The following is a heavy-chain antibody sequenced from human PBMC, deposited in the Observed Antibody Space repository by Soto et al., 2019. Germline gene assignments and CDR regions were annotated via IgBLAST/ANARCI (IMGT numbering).Heavy chain of an antibody. CDR1: GFTFSSYA. D-gene: IGHD3-10*01. CDR2: ISGSGGST. J-gene: IGHJ4*02. Sequence: PGGSLRLSCAASGFTFSSYAMSWVRQAPGKGLEWVSAISGSGGSTYYADSVKGRFTISRDNSKNTLYLQMNSLRAEDTAVYYCAKAPTSGGSVSYYNWASAYDYWGQGTLVTVSS. V-gene: IGHV3-23*01. CDR3: AKAPTSGGSVSYYNWASAYDY.